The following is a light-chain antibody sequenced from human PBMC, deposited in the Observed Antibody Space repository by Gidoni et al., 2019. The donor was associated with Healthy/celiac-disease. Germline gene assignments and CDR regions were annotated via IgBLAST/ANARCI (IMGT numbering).Light chain of an antibody. CDR1: TGSVTSGYY. CDR2: STS. J-gene: IGLJ3*02. Sequence: QTVVPQEPSLTVSPAGTVTLTCASSTGSVTSGYYPNWFQQKPGQAPRALIYSTSNQHTWTPARFSGSLLGGKAALTLSGVQPEDEAEYYCRLYYGGARGFGGGTKLTVL. V-gene: IGLV7-43*01. CDR3: RLYYGGARG.